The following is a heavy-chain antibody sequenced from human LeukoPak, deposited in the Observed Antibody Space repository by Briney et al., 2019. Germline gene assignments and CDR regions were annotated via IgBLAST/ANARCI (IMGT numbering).Heavy chain of an antibody. CDR3: ARAAAGMPDYFDY. D-gene: IGHD6-13*01. Sequence: GRSLRLSCAASGFTFSSYGMHWVRQAPGKGLEWVADIWYDGSNKYYADSVKGRFTISRDNSKNTLYLQMNSLRAEDTAVYYCARAAAGMPDYFDYWGQGTLVTVSS. V-gene: IGHV3-33*01. CDR1: GFTFSSYG. J-gene: IGHJ4*02. CDR2: IWYDGSNK.